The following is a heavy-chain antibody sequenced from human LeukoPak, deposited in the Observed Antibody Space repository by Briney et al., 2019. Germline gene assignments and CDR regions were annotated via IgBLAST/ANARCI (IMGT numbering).Heavy chain of an antibody. CDR1: GSTFTRYY. CDR2: INPSSGST. Sequence: ASVKVSCKASGSTFTRYYIHWVRQAPGQGLDWMGMINPSSGSTRFAQMFQDRVTMTRDTSTSAVYMELSSLTSEDTAMYYCARVGSGSTIFGVPPGAFDIWGQGTMVTVSS. D-gene: IGHD3-3*01. J-gene: IGHJ3*02. CDR3: ARVGSGSTIFGVPPGAFDI. V-gene: IGHV1-46*01.